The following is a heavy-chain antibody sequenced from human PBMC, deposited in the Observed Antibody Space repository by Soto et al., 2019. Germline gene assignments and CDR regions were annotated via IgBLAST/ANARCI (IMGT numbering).Heavy chain of an antibody. Sequence: QTLSLTRGLPGAILCRNSPAWNWIRQSPSRGLEWLGRTYYRSKWYNDYAVSVKSRITINPYTSKNQFSLQLNSVTPEDTAVYYCATAALQWLVPVDAFDSWGQGTMVTVSS. D-gene: IGHD6-19*01. V-gene: IGHV6-1*01. CDR3: ATAALQWLVPVDAFDS. CDR2: TYYRSKWYN. CDR1: GAILCRNSPA. J-gene: IGHJ3*02.